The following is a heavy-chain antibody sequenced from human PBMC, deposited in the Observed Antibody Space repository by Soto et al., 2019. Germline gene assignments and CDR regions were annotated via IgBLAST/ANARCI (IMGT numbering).Heavy chain of an antibody. CDR1: GFTFSSSG. Sequence: GGSLRLSCAASGFTFSSSGMHWVRQAPGKGLEWVAVISYDGSNEYYADSVKGRFTISRDNSKNTLYLQLNSLRPDDTAVYYCAKDYGGLYFDYWGQGILVTVSS. V-gene: IGHV3-30*18. CDR3: AKDYGGLYFDY. J-gene: IGHJ4*02. CDR2: ISYDGSNE. D-gene: IGHD4-17*01.